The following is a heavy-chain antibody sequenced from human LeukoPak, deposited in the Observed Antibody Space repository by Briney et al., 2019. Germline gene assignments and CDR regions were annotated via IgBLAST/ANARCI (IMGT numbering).Heavy chain of an antibody. J-gene: IGHJ4*02. Sequence: SETLSLTCTVSGGSISSSSYYWGWIRQPPGKGLEWIGSIYYSGSTYYNPSLKSRVTISVDTSKNQFSLKLSSVTAADTAVYCCARHNGIAVVHFDYWGQGTLVTVSS. CDR1: GGSISSSSYY. CDR2: IYYSGST. CDR3: ARHNGIAVVHFDY. V-gene: IGHV4-39*01. D-gene: IGHD6-19*01.